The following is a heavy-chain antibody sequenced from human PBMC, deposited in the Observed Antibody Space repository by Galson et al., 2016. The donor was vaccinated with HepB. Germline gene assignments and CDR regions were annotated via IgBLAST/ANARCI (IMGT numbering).Heavy chain of an antibody. V-gene: IGHV4-34*01. Sequence: SETLSLTCVVYGGSFSDYYWSWVRQPPGKGLEWIGGIHHVGRTDYNPSLKSRLTISLDMSKSQFSLRLSSMTAADTAVDYCVRWDGRDLTDHWGQGTLVTVTS. J-gene: IGHJ4*02. CDR3: VRWDGRDLTDH. CDR2: IHHVGRT. CDR1: GGSFSDYY. D-gene: IGHD5-24*01.